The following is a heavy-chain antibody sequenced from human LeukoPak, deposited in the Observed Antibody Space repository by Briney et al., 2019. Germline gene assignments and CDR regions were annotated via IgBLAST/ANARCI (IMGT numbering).Heavy chain of an antibody. CDR2: IRSKAYGGTT. CDR3: TRDPLYYYDSSTSSAFDI. J-gene: IGHJ3*02. D-gene: IGHD3-22*01. CDR1: GFTVSSNY. Sequence: GGSLRLSCAASGFTVSSNYMSWVRQAPGKGLEWVGFIRSKAYGGTTEYAASVKGRFTISRDDSKSIAYLQMNSLKTEDTAVYYCTRDPLYYYDSSTSSAFDIWGQGTMVTVSS. V-gene: IGHV3-49*04.